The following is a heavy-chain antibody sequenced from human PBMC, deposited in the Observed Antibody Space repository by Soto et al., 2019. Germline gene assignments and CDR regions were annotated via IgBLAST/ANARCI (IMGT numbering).Heavy chain of an antibody. V-gene: IGHV3-23*01. J-gene: IGHJ3*01. CDR1: GFTFSSYV. CDR2: ISGSDTTT. Sequence: PGGSLRLSCAASGFTFSSYVMSWVRQAPGKGLEWISTISGSDTTTDYADSVKGRFTISRDNSENTLYLQMSSLRAEDTAVYYCAKRLYGWFAFEVWGQGTMVTVSS. CDR3: AKRLYGWFAFEV. D-gene: IGHD6-19*01.